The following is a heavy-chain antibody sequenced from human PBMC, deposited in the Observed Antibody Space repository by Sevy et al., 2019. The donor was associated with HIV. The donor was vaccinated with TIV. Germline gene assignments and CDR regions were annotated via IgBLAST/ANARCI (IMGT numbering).Heavy chain of an antibody. CDR1: GGSFSGYY. J-gene: IGHJ4*02. CDR2: INHSGST. CDR3: ARFGRDGYNYTLDY. D-gene: IGHD5-12*01. Sequence: SETLSLTCAVYGGSFSGYYWSWIRQPPGKGLEWIGEINHSGSTNYNPSLKSRVTISVDTSKNQFSLKLSSVTAADTAVYYCARFGRDGYNYTLDYWGQGTLVTVSS. V-gene: IGHV4-34*01.